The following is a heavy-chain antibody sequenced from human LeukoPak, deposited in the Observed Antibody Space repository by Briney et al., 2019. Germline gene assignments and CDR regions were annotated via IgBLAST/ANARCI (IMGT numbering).Heavy chain of an antibody. CDR2: ISSSSTVT. CDR1: GFTFSDYY. D-gene: IGHD3-22*01. V-gene: IGHV3-11*06. Sequence: GGSLRLSCAASGFTFSDYYMNWVRQAPGKGLEWVSYISSSSTVTYYADSVKGRFTVSRDNAKNSLYLQMNSLRDEDTAVFYCARDDSSGYYFDYWGQGTLVTVSS. CDR3: ARDDSSGYYFDY. J-gene: IGHJ4*02.